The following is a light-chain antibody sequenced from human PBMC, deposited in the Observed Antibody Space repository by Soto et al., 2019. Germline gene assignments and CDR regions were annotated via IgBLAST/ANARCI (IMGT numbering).Light chain of an antibody. CDR2: ATS. CDR1: QSISSY. Sequence: DIQMTQSPSSLSASVGDRVTISGRASQSISSYFNWYQQKPGKVPKLLIYATSSLQSGVPSRFSGSGSGTDFTLTISNLQPEDSATYYCQRSYYSWTFGQGTKVDIK. J-gene: IGKJ1*01. CDR3: QRSYYSWT. V-gene: IGKV1-39*01.